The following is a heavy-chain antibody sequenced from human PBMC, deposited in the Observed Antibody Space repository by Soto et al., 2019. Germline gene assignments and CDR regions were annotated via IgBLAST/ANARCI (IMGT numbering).Heavy chain of an antibody. CDR2: IIPIFGTA. V-gene: IGHV1-69*06. CDR3: ARDDFWSGYCTPYYYYGMDV. CDR1: GGTFSSYA. Sequence: GASVKVSCKASGGTFSSYAISWVRQAPGQGLEWMGGIIPIFGTANYAQKFQGRVTITADKSTSTAYMELSSLRSEDTAVYYCARDDFWSGYCTPYYYYGMDVWGQGTTVTGPS. D-gene: IGHD3-3*01. J-gene: IGHJ6*02.